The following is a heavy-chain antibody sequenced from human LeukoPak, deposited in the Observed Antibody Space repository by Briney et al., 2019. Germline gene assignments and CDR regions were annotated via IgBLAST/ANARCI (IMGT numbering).Heavy chain of an antibody. CDR3: AREVIYYDSSGHYYIFDY. Sequence: PGGSLRLSCVASGFIFSDYEMNWVRQAPGKGLEWVSYISSSGSSIYYADSVKGRFTISRDNARDSLYLEMNSLRAEDTAVYYCAREVIYYDSSGHYYIFDYWGQGTLVTVSS. J-gene: IGHJ4*02. V-gene: IGHV3-48*03. CDR2: ISSSGSSI. D-gene: IGHD3-22*01. CDR1: GFIFSDYE.